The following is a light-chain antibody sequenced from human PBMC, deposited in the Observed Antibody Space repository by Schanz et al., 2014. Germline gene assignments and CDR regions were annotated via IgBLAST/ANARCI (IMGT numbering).Light chain of an antibody. V-gene: IGLV2-8*01. Sequence: QSALTQPPSASGSPGQSVTISCTGSSSDIGGYNSVSWYQQFPGKAPKVMISQVTKRPSGVPDRFSGSKSGNTASLTVSGLQAEDEADYYCQSYDSSLSASWVFGGGTKLTVL. J-gene: IGLJ3*02. CDR1: SSDIGGYNS. CDR2: QVT. CDR3: QSYDSSLSASWV.